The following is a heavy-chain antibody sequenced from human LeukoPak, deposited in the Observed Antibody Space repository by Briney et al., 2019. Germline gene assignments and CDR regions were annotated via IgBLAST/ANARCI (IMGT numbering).Heavy chain of an antibody. CDR2: IKQDGSEK. Sequence: GGSLRLSCAASGFTFSSYWMSWVRQAPGKGLEWVANIKQDGSEKCYVDSVKGRFTISRDNAKNSLYLQMNSLRAEDTAVYYCARAYCSSTSCYRLYYYYGMDVWGKGTTVTVSS. V-gene: IGHV3-7*03. CDR1: GFTFSSYW. CDR3: ARAYCSSTSCYRLYYYYGMDV. J-gene: IGHJ6*04. D-gene: IGHD2-2*01.